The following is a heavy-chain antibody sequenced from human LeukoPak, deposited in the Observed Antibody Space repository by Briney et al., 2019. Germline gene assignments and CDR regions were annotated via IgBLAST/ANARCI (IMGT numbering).Heavy chain of an antibody. Sequence: PAETLSLTSTVSGGSISSYYWNWIRQHPGKGLEWIGYIYYSGSTNYNPSLKSRVTISVDTSKKQFSLKLSSVTAADTAVYYCARGLYVSGSYYNYYYMDVWGKGTTVTISS. J-gene: IGHJ6*03. V-gene: IGHV4-59*01. D-gene: IGHD3-10*01. CDR3: ARGLYVSGSYYNYYYMDV. CDR2: IYYSGST. CDR1: GGSISSYY.